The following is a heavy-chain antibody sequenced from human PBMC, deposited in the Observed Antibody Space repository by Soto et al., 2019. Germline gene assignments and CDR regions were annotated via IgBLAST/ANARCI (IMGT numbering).Heavy chain of an antibody. CDR3: ATIYVKSYYYGMDV. CDR2: ISPYNGNT. D-gene: IGHD3-16*01. Sequence: QVQLVQSGAEVKKPGASVKVSCKASGYTFTSYGISWVRQAPGQGLEWMGWISPYNGNTNYAQKLQGRVTMTTDTSTSTAYMQLRSMRSDDTAVYYCATIYVKSYYYGMDVWGQGTSVTVSS. V-gene: IGHV1-18*01. CDR1: GYTFTSYG. J-gene: IGHJ6*02.